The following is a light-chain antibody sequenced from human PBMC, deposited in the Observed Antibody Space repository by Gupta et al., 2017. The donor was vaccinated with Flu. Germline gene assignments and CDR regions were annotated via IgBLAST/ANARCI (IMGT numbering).Light chain of an antibody. Sequence: QSVLTQPPSVSAAPGQQVTIPSSGSSSNIGNNYVSWYQQLPGTAPKLLIYENNKRPSGIPDRFSGSKSGTSATLGITGLQTGDEADYYCGTWDSSLSAGVFGTGTKVTVL. CDR1: SSNIGNNY. CDR2: ENN. CDR3: GTWDSSLSAGV. V-gene: IGLV1-51*02. J-gene: IGLJ1*01.